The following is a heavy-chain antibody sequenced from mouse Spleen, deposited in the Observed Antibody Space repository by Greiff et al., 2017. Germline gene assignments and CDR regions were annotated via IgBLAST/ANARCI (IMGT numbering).Heavy chain of an antibody. CDR1: GFNIKDDY. D-gene: IGHD1-1*01. CDR2: IDPENGDT. CDR3: TTKVDYFDY. Sequence: EVQLQQSGAELVRPGASVKLSCTASGFNIKDDYMHWVKQRPEQGLEWIGWIDPENGDTEYASKFQGKATITADTSSNTAYLQLSSLTSEDTAVYYCTTKVDYFDYWGQGTTLTVSS. J-gene: IGHJ2*01. V-gene: IGHV14-4*01.